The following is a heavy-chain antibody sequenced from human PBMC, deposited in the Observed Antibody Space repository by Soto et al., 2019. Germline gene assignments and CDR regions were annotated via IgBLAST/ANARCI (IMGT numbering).Heavy chain of an antibody. V-gene: IGHV3-11*06. CDR2: ISSGSSYT. D-gene: IGHD2-2*01. CDR3: ARQGACSSTSCPAYYYYYAMDV. CDR1: KFIFSEYY. Sequence: QVQLVESGGGLVKPGGSLRLSCAASKFIFSEYYMSWIRQAPGKGLEWVSYISSGSSYTNYADSEKGRFTISRDNAKNSLYLQMNSRRAEDTAVYFCARQGACSSTSCPAYYYYYAMDVWGQGTTVTVSS. J-gene: IGHJ6*02.